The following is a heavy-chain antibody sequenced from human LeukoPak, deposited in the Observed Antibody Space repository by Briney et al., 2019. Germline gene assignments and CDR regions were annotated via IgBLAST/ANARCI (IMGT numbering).Heavy chain of an antibody. V-gene: IGHV4-30-4*01. CDR2: MYYSGST. CDR1: GGSISSGDYC. CDR3: ARPYYYDSRIDP. J-gene: IGHJ5*02. D-gene: IGHD3-22*01. Sequence: PSQSLSLTCTVSGGSISSGDYCWSWIRQPPGKGLEWFAYMYYSGSTYYNPSLKSRVTMSADTSKNQLSLKLSSVTAADTAVYYCARPYYYDSRIDPWGQGILVTVSS.